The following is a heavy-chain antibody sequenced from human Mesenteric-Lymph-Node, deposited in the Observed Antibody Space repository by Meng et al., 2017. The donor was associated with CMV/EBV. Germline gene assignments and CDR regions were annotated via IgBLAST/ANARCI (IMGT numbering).Heavy chain of an antibody. CDR3: AKRFCGSTNCYTDY. J-gene: IGHJ4*02. CDR2: ISIGSSAI. Sequence: GESLKISCTASGFIFSSYEMNWVRQAPGKGLEWVSYISIGSSAIYYADSVKGRFAISRDDAKNTLSLQMNNLRAEDSAVYYCAKRFCGSTNCYTDYWGQGTLVTVSS. CDR1: GFIFSSYE. V-gene: IGHV3-48*03. D-gene: IGHD2-2*01.